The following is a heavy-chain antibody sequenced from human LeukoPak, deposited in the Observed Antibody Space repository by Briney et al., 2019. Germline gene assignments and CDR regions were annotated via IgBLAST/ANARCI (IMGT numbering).Heavy chain of an antibody. CDR3: ARVLHGYDYVWGSYRRYYYYYMDV. J-gene: IGHJ6*03. CDR1: GYTFTGYY. D-gene: IGHD3-16*02. CDR2: INPNSGGT. V-gene: IGHV1-2*02. Sequence: ASVKVSFKASGYTFTGYYMHWVRQAPGQGLEWMGWINPNSGGTNYAQKFQGRVTMTRDTSISTAYMELSRLRSDDTAVYYCARVLHGYDYVWGSYRRYYYYYMDVWGKGTTVTVSS.